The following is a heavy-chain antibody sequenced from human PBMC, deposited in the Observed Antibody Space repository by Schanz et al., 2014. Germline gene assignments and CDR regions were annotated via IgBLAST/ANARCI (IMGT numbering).Heavy chain of an antibody. D-gene: IGHD2-2*01. CDR2: IIPILGIA. V-gene: IGHV1-69*02. CDR1: GGTFSSYT. Sequence: QVQLVQSGAEVKKPGSSVKVSCKLSGGTFSSYTINWVRQAPGQGLEWMGRIIPILGIANYAQKFQGRVTFTADKSTSTAYMELSSLRYEDTALYYCARGTMPGTFDIWGQGTMVTVSS. CDR3: ARGTMPGTFDI. J-gene: IGHJ3*02.